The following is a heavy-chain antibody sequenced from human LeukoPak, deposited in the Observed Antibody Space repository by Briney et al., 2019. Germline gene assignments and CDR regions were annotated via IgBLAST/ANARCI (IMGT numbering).Heavy chain of an antibody. CDR3: ATTDYGYSYGYDY. J-gene: IGHJ4*02. CDR1: GFSFSGYW. CDR2: IKEDGTEK. D-gene: IGHD5-18*01. Sequence: PGGSLRLSCAASGFSFSGYWMTWVRQAPGKGLEWVANIKEDGTEKHYVDSVKGRFTISRDNAKNSLYLQMNSLRAEDTAVYYCATTDYGYSYGYDYWGQGTLVTLSS. V-gene: IGHV3-7*01.